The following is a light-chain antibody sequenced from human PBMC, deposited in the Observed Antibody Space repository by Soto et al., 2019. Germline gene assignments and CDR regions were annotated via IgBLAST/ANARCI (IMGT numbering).Light chain of an antibody. CDR1: QSVRSNY. CDR3: QQYGGSPYA. CDR2: GAS. J-gene: IGKJ2*01. V-gene: IGKV3-20*01. Sequence: EIVLTQCPGTLSLSPGERATLSCRASQSVRSNYLAWYQQKPGQAPRLLIYGASSRATGIPDRFSGTGSGTDFTLTISRLEREDFAVYYCQQYGGSPYAFGQGTNLEIK.